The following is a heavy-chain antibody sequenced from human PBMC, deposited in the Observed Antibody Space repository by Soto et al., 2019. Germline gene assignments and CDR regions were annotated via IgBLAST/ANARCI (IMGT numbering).Heavy chain of an antibody. D-gene: IGHD6-19*01. V-gene: IGHV3-30-3*01. CDR1: GFTFSSYA. CDR3: ARELVGEQWLVPDFDY. Sequence: QVQLVESGGGVVQPGRSLRLSCAASGFTFSSYAMHWVRQAPGKGLEWVAVISYDGSNKYYADSVKGRFTISRDNSKNTLYLKMNSLRAEDTAVYYCARELVGEQWLVPDFDYWGQGTLVTVSS. J-gene: IGHJ4*02. CDR2: ISYDGSNK.